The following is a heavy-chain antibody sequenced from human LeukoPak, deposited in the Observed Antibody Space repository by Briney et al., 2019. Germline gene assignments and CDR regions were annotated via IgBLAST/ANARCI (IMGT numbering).Heavy chain of an antibody. CDR3: AHTRYSTSYQFDY. V-gene: IGHV2-5*01. J-gene: IGHJ4*02. D-gene: IGHD6-6*01. Sequence: SGPTLVNPTQPLTLTCTFSGFSLSTNGVGVGWIRQPPGKALEWLANIYWNDNKYYRPSVKSRVTIMKDTSKNQVVLRMTNLDPVDTATYYCAHTRYSTSYQFDYWGQGTAVTVSS. CDR1: GFSLSTNGVG. CDR2: IYWNDNK.